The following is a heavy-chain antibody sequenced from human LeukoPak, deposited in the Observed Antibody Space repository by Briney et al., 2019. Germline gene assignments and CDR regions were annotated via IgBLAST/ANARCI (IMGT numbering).Heavy chain of an antibody. CDR1: GFTVSNNY. V-gene: IGHV3-23*01. CDR3: AKAAGGYDLGFDY. CDR2: ISGSGGST. D-gene: IGHD5-12*01. Sequence: GGSLRLSCVVSGFTVSNNYMSWVRQAPGKGLEWVSAISGSGGSTYYADSVKGRFTISRDNSKNTLYLQMNSLRAEDTAVYYCAKAAGGYDLGFDYWGQGTLVTVSS. J-gene: IGHJ4*02.